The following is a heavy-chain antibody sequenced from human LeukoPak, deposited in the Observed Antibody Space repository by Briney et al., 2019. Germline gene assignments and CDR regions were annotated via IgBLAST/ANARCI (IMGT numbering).Heavy chain of an antibody. CDR2: INSDGNII. J-gene: IGHJ4*02. CDR1: GFTFSSYW. Sequence: GGSLRLSCAASGFTFSSYWMHWVRQVPRKGLVWVSRINSDGNIITYADSVKGRFTISRDNARNMVYLQMNSLRAEDTAVYYCVAGMGNYWGQGTLVPV. CDR3: VAGMGNY. V-gene: IGHV3-74*01. D-gene: IGHD6-13*01.